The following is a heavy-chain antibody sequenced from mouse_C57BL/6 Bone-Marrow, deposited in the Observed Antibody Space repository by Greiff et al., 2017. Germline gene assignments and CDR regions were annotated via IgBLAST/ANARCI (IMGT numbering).Heavy chain of an antibody. D-gene: IGHD1-2*01. Sequence: QVQLQQSGPELVKPGASVKISCKASGYAFSSSWMNWVKQRPGKGLEWIGRIYPGDGDTNYNGKFKGKATLTADKSSSTAYMQLSRLTSEDSAVYFCARYGYYGYTYFDNGGQGTTLTVSS. V-gene: IGHV1-82*01. CDR3: ARYGYYGYTYFDN. J-gene: IGHJ2*01. CDR1: GYAFSSSW. CDR2: IYPGDGDT.